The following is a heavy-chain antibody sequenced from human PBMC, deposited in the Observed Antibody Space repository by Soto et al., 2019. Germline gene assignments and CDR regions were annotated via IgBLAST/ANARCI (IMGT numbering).Heavy chain of an antibody. CDR1: GYSISSGYY. Sequence: ETLSLTCAVSGYSISSGYYWGWIRQPPGKGLEWIGSIYHSGSTYYNPSLKSRVTISVDTSKNQFSLKLSSVTAADTAVYYCARFDFWIGYYRPNYYYGMDVWGQGTTVTVSS. CDR2: IYHSGST. V-gene: IGHV4-38-2*01. J-gene: IGHJ6*02. CDR3: ARFDFWIGYYRPNYYYGMDV. D-gene: IGHD3-3*01.